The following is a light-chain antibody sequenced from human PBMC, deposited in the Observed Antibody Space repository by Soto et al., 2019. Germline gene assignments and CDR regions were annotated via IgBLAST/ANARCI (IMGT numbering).Light chain of an antibody. Sequence: EIVLTQSPATLSLSPGESATLSCRATRSVSSYLAWYQQKPGQAPRLLIYDASSRPTDIPARFSGSGSGTDFTLTISSLEPEDFAVYYCQHFGGTTFTFGQGTRLEIK. CDR1: RSVSSY. J-gene: IGKJ5*01. CDR2: DAS. CDR3: QHFGGTTFT. V-gene: IGKV3-11*01.